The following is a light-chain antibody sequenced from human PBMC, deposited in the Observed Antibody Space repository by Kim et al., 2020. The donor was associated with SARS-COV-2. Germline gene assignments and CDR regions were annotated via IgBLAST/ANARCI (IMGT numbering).Light chain of an antibody. CDR3: CSYAGSRTVV. V-gene: IGLV2-23*02. J-gene: IGLJ2*01. Sequence: GHSITISCTGTSSDVGTYNLVSWYQQHPGKAPRLMVYEVTKRPSGVSNRFSGSKSGNTASLTISGLQAEDEADYYCCSYAGSRTVVFGGGTQLTVL. CDR1: SSDVGTYNL. CDR2: EVT.